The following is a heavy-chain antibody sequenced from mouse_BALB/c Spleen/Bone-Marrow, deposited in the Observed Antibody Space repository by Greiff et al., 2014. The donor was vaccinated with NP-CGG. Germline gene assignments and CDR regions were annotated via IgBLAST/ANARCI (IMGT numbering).Heavy chain of an antibody. CDR3: ARVCYDSTSAY. Sequence: QVQLQQSGAELARPGASVKLSCKASGYTFTGYWMQWVKQRPGQGLEWIGIIYPGDGDTRYTQKFRGKATLTADKSSSTAYMQLRNLASEDSAVYYCARVCYDSTSAYWGQGTTLTVSS. V-gene: IGHV1-87*01. J-gene: IGHJ2*01. CDR2: IYPGDGDT. D-gene: IGHD1-1*01. CDR1: GYTFTGYW.